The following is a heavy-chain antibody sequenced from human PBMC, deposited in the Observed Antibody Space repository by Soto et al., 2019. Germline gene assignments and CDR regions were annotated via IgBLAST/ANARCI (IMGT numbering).Heavy chain of an antibody. J-gene: IGHJ6*02. CDR2: ISGSGDAT. CDR1: GFTFNDYD. CDR3: AKDQGAAAGTVPRKYYYYYYGMDV. Sequence: GGSLRLSCVASGFTFNDYDMNWVRQAPGKGLEWVSGISGSGDATYYAGSLKGRFTISRDISKNTLYLQMNSLRAEDTAVYYCAKDQGAAAGTVPRKYYYYYYGMDVWGQGTTVTVSS. V-gene: IGHV3-23*01. D-gene: IGHD6-13*01.